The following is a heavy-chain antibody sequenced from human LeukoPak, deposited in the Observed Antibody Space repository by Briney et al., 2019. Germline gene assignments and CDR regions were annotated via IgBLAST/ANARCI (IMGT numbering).Heavy chain of an antibody. CDR1: GFTFDDYA. Sequence: GRSLRLSCAASGFTFDDYAMHWVRQAPGKGLEWVSGISWNSGSIGYADSVKGRFTISGDNAKNSLYLQMNSLRAEDMALYYCSKGDSSGWPYDAFDIWGQGTMVTVSS. CDR3: SKGDSSGWPYDAFDI. V-gene: IGHV3-9*03. CDR2: ISWNSGSI. D-gene: IGHD6-19*01. J-gene: IGHJ3*02.